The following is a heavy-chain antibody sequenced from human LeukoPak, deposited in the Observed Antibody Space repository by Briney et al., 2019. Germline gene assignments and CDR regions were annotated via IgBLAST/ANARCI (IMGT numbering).Heavy chain of an antibody. V-gene: IGHV7-4-1*02. J-gene: IGHJ6*02. Sequence: GASVKVSCKASGYTFTSYAMNWVRQAPGQGLEWMGWINTNTGNPTYAQGFTGRFVFSLDTSVSTAYLQISSLKAEDTAVYYCARYDSSGYYYALAPNYYYYGMDVWGQGTTVTVSS. CDR3: ARYDSSGYYYALAPNYYYYGMDV. CDR1: GYTFTSYA. CDR2: INTNTGNP. D-gene: IGHD3-22*01.